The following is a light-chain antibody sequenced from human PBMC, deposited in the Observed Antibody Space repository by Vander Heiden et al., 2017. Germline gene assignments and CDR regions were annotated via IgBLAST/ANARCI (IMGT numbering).Light chain of an antibody. J-gene: IGKJ1*01. CDR1: QSVSSN. CDR2: AAS. V-gene: IGKV3-15*01. CDR3: QKFNTWT. Sequence: EIVMTQSPSTLSGSPGERATLCCRASQSVSSNLAWYQQKPGQAPRLLIYAASTRAAGIPASFSGSGSGTEFTLTIRRLQSEDFAVYYCQKFNTWTFGQGTKVEIK.